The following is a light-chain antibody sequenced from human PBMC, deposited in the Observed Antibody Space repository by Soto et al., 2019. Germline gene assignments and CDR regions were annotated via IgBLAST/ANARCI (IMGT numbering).Light chain of an antibody. J-gene: IGKJ4*01. CDR1: QDINNW. V-gene: IGKV1D-12*01. CDR2: TTP. Sequence: DIQVTQSPSSVSASVGDRVTINCRASQDINNWLAWYQQKPGKAPKLLIYTTPNLQSGVPSRFSGSRSGTDFTLPISSLQPEDFATYYGQQANSFPLTFGGGTKVEIK. CDR3: QQANSFPLT.